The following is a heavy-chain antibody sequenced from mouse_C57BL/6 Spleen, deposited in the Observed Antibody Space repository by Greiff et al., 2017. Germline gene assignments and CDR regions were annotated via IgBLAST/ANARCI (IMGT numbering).Heavy chain of an antibody. CDR3: ARGPSHYYGSSYHYAMDY. Sequence: VQLQQSGAELMKPGASVKLSCKATGYTFTGYWIEWVKQRPGHGLEWIGELLPGSGSTNYNEKFKGKATFTADTSSNTAYMQLSSLTTEDSAIYYCARGPSHYYGSSYHYAMDYWGQGTSVTVSS. D-gene: IGHD1-1*01. CDR1: GYTFTGYW. V-gene: IGHV1-9*01. CDR2: LLPGSGST. J-gene: IGHJ4*01.